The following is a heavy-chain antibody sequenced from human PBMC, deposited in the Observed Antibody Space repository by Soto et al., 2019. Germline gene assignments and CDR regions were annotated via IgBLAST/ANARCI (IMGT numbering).Heavy chain of an antibody. V-gene: IGHV4-31*03. CDR1: GGSISTGGYY. Sequence: QVQLQESGPGLVKPSQTLSLTCTVSGGSISTGGYYWNWIRQHPGMGLECIGYFYYSGSTYYNPSLKIRVTISVTTSKNQSSLKLSSVTAAHTAVYDCARSVFPWGQGTLVTVSS. CDR3: ARSVFP. J-gene: IGHJ5*02. CDR2: FYYSGST.